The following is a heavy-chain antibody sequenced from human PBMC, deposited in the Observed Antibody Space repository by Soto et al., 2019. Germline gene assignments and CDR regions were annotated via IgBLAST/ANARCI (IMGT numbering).Heavy chain of an antibody. D-gene: IGHD6-19*01. CDR1: GYSFTSYW. Sequence: GESLTISCKGSGYSFTSYWIGWVRQMPGKGLEWMGIIYPGDSDTRYSPSFQGQVTISADKSISTAYLRWSSLKASDTAMYYCARHRGYSTGWVNGAPYYSYYAMAVGGQGTRVTVS. CDR2: IYPGDSDT. CDR3: ARHRGYSTGWVNGAPYYSYYAMAV. J-gene: IGHJ6*02. V-gene: IGHV5-51*01.